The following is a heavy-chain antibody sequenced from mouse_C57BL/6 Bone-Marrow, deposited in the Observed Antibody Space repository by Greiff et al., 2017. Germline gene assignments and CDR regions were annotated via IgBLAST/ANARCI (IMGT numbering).Heavy chain of an antibody. V-gene: IGHV5-4*01. J-gene: IGHJ1*03. Sequence: EVQGVESGGGLVKPGGSLKLSCAASGFTFSSYAMSWVRQTPEKRLEWVATISDGGSYTYYPDNVKGRFTISRDNAKNNLYLQMSHLKSEDTAMYYCAREPPTVVVPSGYFDVWGTGTTVTVSS. CDR1: GFTFSSYA. CDR3: AREPPTVVVPSGYFDV. CDR2: ISDGGSYT. D-gene: IGHD1-1*01.